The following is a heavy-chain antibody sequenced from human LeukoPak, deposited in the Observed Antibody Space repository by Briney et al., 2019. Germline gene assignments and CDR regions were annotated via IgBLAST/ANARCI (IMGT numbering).Heavy chain of an antibody. CDR1: GGSISSSSYY. J-gene: IGHJ3*02. D-gene: IGHD3-22*01. CDR3: ARHGGGRITMIVVVTPSNAFDI. V-gene: IGHV4-39*01. Sequence: SETLSLTCTVSGGSISSSSYYWGWIRQPPGKGLEWIGSIYYSGSTYYNPSLKSRVTISVDTSKNQFSLKLSSVTAADTAVYYCARHGGGRITMIVVVTPSNAFDIWGQGTMVTVSS. CDR2: IYYSGST.